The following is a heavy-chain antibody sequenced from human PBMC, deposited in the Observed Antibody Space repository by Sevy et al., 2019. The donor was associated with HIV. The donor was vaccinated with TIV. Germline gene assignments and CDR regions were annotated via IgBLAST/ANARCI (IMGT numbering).Heavy chain of an antibody. CDR3: AGHWEGHYFDY. CDR2: IYYSGST. J-gene: IGHJ4*02. Sequence: SETLSLTCTVSGGSISSYYWSWIRQPPGKGLEWIGYIYYSGSTNYNPSLKSRVTISVDTSKNQFSLKLSSVTAADTAVYYCAGHWEGHYFDYWGQGTLVTVSS. CDR1: GGSISSYY. V-gene: IGHV4-59*01. D-gene: IGHD1-26*01.